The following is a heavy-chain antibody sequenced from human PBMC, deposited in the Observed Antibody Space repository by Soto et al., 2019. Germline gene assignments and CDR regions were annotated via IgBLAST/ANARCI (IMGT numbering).Heavy chain of an antibody. Sequence: EVQVVESGGRLVQPGGSLRLSCAASGFTISNNYMTWVRQAPGKGLEWVSIIYSASTTYYANSVKGRFTISRDNSKNTLDLQMNNLRGEDTAVYYCVSRAAHYGGDAFDIWGQGTVVTVSS. V-gene: IGHV3-66*01. CDR3: VSRAAHYGGDAFDI. J-gene: IGHJ3*02. CDR2: IYSASTT. CDR1: GFTISNNY. D-gene: IGHD4-17*01.